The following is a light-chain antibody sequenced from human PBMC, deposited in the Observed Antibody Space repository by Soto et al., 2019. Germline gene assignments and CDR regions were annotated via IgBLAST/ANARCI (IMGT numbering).Light chain of an antibody. CDR2: GAS. CDR1: RTICSS. V-gene: IGKV3-15*01. Sequence: EPLMTQSPATLSVSPGARATLFCRASRTICSSLAWYQQIPGQSPRLLIFGASPRATGGPARFSGGGSGTLFTLTIDGLEREDFAVYYCQQYGSSPWAFGQGTKVDIK. J-gene: IGKJ1*01. CDR3: QQYGSSPWA.